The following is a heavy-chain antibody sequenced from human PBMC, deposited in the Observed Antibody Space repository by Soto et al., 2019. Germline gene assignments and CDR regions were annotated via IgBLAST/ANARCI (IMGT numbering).Heavy chain of an antibody. Sequence: QVQLVESGGGLVKPGGSLRLSCAASGFTFSDYYMSWIRQAPGKGLEWVSYISSSGRTIYYADSVKGQFTISRDNAKNSLYLQMNSLRAEDTAVYYCAREDGYNYSPYYYYYYGMDVWGQGTTVTVSS. CDR1: GFTFSDYY. D-gene: IGHD5-12*01. CDR2: ISSSGRTI. CDR3: AREDGYNYSPYYYYYYGMDV. V-gene: IGHV3-11*01. J-gene: IGHJ6*02.